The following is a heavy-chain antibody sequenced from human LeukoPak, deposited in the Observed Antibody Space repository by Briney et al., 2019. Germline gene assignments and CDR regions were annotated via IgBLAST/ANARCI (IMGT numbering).Heavy chain of an antibody. V-gene: IGHV3-21*01. CDR1: GFTFSSYT. CDR2: ITTSSTYI. CDR3: ARGEGYYASGSYYIDY. Sequence: GGFLRLSCAASGFTFSSYTMNWVRQAPGKGLEWVSSITTSSTYIYYADSVRGRFTISRDNAKNSLYLRTSSLRVEDTAVYYCARGEGYYASGSYYIDYWGRGTLVTVSS. J-gene: IGHJ4*02. D-gene: IGHD3-10*01.